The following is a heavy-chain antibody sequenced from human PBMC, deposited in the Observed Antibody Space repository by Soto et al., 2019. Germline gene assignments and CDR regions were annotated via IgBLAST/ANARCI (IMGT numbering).Heavy chain of an antibody. D-gene: IGHD2-21*02. V-gene: IGHV4-61*01. CDR1: GGSVSSGRNY. J-gene: IGHJ6*02. CDR3: ARGSHCGGDCYSGYSYYYGMDV. CDR2: MYYSGST. Sequence: SETLSLTCTVSGGSVSSGRNYWNWIRQPPGKGLEWIGYMYYSGSTNYNPSLKSRVTISVDTSKNQFSLKLTSVTAADTAVYYCARGSHCGGDCYSGYSYYYGMDVWGQGTTVTVSS.